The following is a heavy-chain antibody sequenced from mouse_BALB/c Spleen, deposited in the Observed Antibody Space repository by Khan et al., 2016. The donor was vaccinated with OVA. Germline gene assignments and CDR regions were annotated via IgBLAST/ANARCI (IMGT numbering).Heavy chain of an antibody. J-gene: IGHJ2*01. CDR1: GYTFTIYW. CDR2: INPTSGYT. V-gene: IGHV1-7*01. Sequence: QIQFVQSGAELAKPGPSVKMSCKASGYTFTIYWIHWVKQRPGQGLEWIGNINPTSGYTYDNEKLKYRSTLSADKSSSTAYLQLSSLTSEDSAATYYASDRIDYWGQGTTLTVSS. CDR3: ASDRIDY.